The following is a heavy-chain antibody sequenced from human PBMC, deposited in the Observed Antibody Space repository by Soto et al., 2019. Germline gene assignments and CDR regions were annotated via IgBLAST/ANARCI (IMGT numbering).Heavy chain of an antibody. CDR1: GFTFRSYE. CDR2: ISSSGSMI. Sequence: GGSLRLSCAASGFTFRSYEMNWVRQAPGKGLEWVSYISSSGSMIYYADSVKGRFTISRDNAKKSLYLQMNSRGAEDTAVYYCARDVGSGSYPYYYYGMDVWGQGTTVTVSS. V-gene: IGHV3-48*03. J-gene: IGHJ6*02. D-gene: IGHD1-26*01. CDR3: ARDVGSGSYPYYYYGMDV.